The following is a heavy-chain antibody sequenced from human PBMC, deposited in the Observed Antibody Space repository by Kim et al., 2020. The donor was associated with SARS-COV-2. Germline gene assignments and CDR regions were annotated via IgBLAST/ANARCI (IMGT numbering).Heavy chain of an antibody. CDR1: GGSFSGYY. CDR2: INHSGST. Sequence: SETLSLTCAVYGGSFSGYYWSWIRQPPGKGLEWIGEINHSGSTNYNPSLKSRVTISVDTSKNQFSLKLSSVTAADTAVYYCARALLVEQQLVLDAFDIWGQGTMVTVSS. D-gene: IGHD6-13*01. J-gene: IGHJ3*02. CDR3: ARALLVEQQLVLDAFDI. V-gene: IGHV4-34*01.